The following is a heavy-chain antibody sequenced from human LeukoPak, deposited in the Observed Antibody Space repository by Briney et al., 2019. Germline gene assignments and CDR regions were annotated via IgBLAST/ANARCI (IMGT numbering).Heavy chain of an antibody. D-gene: IGHD6-6*01. CDR1: GFTFSSYA. V-gene: IGHV3-23*01. CDR3: AKANSAPLSSSSPYYYYGMDV. J-gene: IGHJ6*02. Sequence: GGSLRLSCAASGFTFSSYAMSWVRQAPGKGLEWVSAISGSGGSTYYADSVKGRFTISRDNSKNTLYLQMNSLRAEDTAVYYCAKANSAPLSSSSPYYYYGMDVWGQGTTVTVSS. CDR2: ISGSGGST.